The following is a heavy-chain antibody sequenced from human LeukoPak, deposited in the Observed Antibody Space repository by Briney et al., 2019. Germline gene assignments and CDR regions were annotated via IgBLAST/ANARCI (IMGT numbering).Heavy chain of an antibody. CDR1: GFTFSSYS. Sequence: PGGSLRLSCAASGFTFSSYSMNWVRPAPGKGLEWVSSISSSSSYIYYADSVKGRFTISRDNAKNSLYLQMNSLRAEDTAVYYCARDRPLYSGYTYYYYYMDVWGKGTTVTVSS. V-gene: IGHV3-21*01. CDR2: ISSSSSYI. CDR3: ARDRPLYSGYTYYYYYMDV. J-gene: IGHJ6*03. D-gene: IGHD5-12*01.